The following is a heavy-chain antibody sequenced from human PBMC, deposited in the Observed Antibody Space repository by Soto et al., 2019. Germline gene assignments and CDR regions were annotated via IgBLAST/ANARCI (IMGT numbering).Heavy chain of an antibody. J-gene: IGHJ4*02. CDR2: IYYSGST. CDR3: ARGFGVTAPGIRGDSYPLDY. V-gene: IGHV4-39*01. CDR1: GGSISSSSYY. D-gene: IGHD2-21*01. Sequence: PSETLSLTCTVSGGSISSSSYYWGWIRQPPGKGLEWIGSIYYSGSTYYNPSLKSRVTISVDTSKNQFSLKLSSVTAAETAVYYCARGFGVTAPGIRGDSYPLDYWGQGTLVTVSS.